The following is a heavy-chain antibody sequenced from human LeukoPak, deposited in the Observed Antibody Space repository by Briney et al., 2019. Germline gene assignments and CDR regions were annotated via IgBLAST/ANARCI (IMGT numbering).Heavy chain of an antibody. J-gene: IGHJ5*02. CDR3: ARGVGVVVTAIKYWFDP. V-gene: IGHV1-69*13. D-gene: IGHD2-21*02. CDR2: IIPIFGTA. CDR1: GGTFSIYA. Sequence: SVTVSCTASGGTFSIYAISWVRQAPGQGLEWMGGIIPIFGTANYAQKFQGRVTITADESTSTAYMELSSLRSEDTAVYYCARGVGVVVTAIKYWFDPWGQGTLVTVSS.